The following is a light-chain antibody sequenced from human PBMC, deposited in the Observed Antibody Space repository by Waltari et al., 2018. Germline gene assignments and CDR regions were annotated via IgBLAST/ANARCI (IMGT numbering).Light chain of an antibody. Sequence: QSVLTQPPSASGTPGQRVTISCTGSTSYISWYQQLPGTAPKLLIYRNSQRPSGVPDRFSGSKSGTSASLTISGLRSEDEADYYCAAWDVSLSARVFGGGTKLTVL. CDR1: TSYI. J-gene: IGLJ3*02. CDR2: RNS. V-gene: IGLV1-47*02. CDR3: AAWDVSLSARV.